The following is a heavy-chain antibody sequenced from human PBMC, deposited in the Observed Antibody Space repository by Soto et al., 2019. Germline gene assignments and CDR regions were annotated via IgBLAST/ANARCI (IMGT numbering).Heavy chain of an antibody. V-gene: IGHV1-18*04. CDR3: ARDSSGSSAYSY. D-gene: IGHD3-22*01. CDR1: GYRFSDNG. J-gene: IGHJ4*02. Sequence: VSVKVSCKASGYRFSDNGISWVRQAPGQGLEWMGWISAVNGNGNYAQKFQGRVTMTTDTSTSTAYMEMRSLRSDDTAVYYCARDSSGSSAYSYWGQGTLVTVSS. CDR2: ISAVNGNG.